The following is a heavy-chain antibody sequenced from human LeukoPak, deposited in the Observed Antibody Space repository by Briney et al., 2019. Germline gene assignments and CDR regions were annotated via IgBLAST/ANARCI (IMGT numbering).Heavy chain of an antibody. CDR1: GGSISSYY. V-gene: IGHV4-59*08. J-gene: IGHJ6*02. D-gene: IGHD3-22*01. CDR3: ARHTRYTMMTYYCYGMDV. Sequence: SETLSLTCTVSGGSISSYYWSWIRQPPGKGLEWIGYIYYSGSTNYNPSLKSRVTISVDTSKNQFSLKLSSVTAADTAVYYCARHTRYTMMTYYCYGMDVWGQGTTVTVSS. CDR2: IYYSGST.